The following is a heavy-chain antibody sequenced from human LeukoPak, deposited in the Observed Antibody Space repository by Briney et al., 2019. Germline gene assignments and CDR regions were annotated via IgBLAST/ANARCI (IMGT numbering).Heavy chain of an antibody. CDR3: ARLRRYRGHGAFDI. Sequence: KPSETLSLTCAVSGGSISSGGYSWSWIRQPPGKGLEWIGYIYYSGSTYYNPSLKSRVTISVDTSKNQFSLKLSSVTAADTAVYYCARLRRYRGHGAFDIWGQGTMVTVSS. V-gene: IGHV4-30-4*07. D-gene: IGHD3-10*01. J-gene: IGHJ3*02. CDR1: GGSISSGGYS. CDR2: IYYSGST.